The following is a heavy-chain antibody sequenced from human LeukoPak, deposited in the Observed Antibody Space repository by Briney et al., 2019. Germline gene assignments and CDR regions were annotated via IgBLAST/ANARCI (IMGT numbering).Heavy chain of an antibody. CDR2: INPSGGST. V-gene: IGHV1-46*03. J-gene: IGHJ4*02. CDR1: GYTFTSYY. Sequence: ASVKVSCKASGYTFTSYYMHWVRQAPGQGLEWMGIINPSGGSTSYAQKFQGRVTMTTDTSTSTVYMELSSLRSEDTAVYYCARGGRKGYYYGSGSYEFDYWGQGTLVTVSS. D-gene: IGHD3-10*01. CDR3: ARGGRKGYYYGSGSYEFDY.